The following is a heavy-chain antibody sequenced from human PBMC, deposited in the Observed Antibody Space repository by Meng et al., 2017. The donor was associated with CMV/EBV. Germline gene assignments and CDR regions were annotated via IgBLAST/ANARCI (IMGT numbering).Heavy chain of an antibody. V-gene: IGHV3-48*03. D-gene: IGHD3-22*01. J-gene: IGHJ4*02. CDR1: GFTFSSYE. CDR3: ARTGGISMIVGGGDY. CDR2: ISSSGSTI. Sequence: GGSLRLSCAASGFTFSSYEMNWVRQAPGKGLEWVSYISSSGSTIYYADSVKGRFTISRDNAKNSLYLQMNSLRADDTAVYYCARTGGISMIVGGGDYWGQGTLVTVSS.